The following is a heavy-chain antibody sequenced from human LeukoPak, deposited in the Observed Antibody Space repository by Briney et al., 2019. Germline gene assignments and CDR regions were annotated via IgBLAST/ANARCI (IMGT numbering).Heavy chain of an antibody. D-gene: IGHD3-22*01. CDR2: ISAYNGNT. V-gene: IGHV1-18*01. CDR3: ARDWVHSSGYYSDY. Sequence: ASVQVYCKASGYTFTSYGISWVRQAPGQGLEWMGWISAYNGNTNYAQKLQGRVTMTTDTSTSTAYMELRSLRSDDTAVYYCARDWVHSSGYYSDYWGQGTLVTLSS. J-gene: IGHJ4*02. CDR1: GYTFTSYG.